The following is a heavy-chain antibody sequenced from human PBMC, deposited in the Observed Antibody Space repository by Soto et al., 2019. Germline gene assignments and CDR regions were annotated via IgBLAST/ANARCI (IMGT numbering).Heavy chain of an antibody. D-gene: IGHD3-9*01. CDR2: ISYDGSNK. CDR1: GFTFSSYG. CDR3: EKDYYDTLTGYYGPDY. V-gene: IGHV3-30*18. Sequence: PVGSLRLSCAASGFTFSSYGMHWVRQAPGKGLEWVAVISYDGSNKYYADSVKGRFTISRDNSKNLLYLQMNSLGAEDTAVYYCEKDYYDTLTGYYGPDYWGQGTLVTVS. J-gene: IGHJ4*02.